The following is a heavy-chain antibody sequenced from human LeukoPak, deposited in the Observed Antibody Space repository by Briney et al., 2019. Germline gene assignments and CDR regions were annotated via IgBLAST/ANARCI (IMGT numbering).Heavy chain of an antibody. Sequence: PGGSLRLSRAASGFTFSSYGMHWVRQAPGKGLEWVADSVKGRFTISRDNSKNTLYLQMNSLRAEDTAVYYCARARLRAYYFDYWGQGTLVTVSS. J-gene: IGHJ4*02. D-gene: IGHD5/OR15-5a*01. V-gene: IGHV3-33*01. CDR1: GFTFSSYG. CDR3: ARARLRAYYFDY.